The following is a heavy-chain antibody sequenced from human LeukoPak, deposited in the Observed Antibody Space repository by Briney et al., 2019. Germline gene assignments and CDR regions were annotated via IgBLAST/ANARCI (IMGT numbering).Heavy chain of an antibody. CDR3: ATGIDFGVVIGAFDI. D-gene: IGHD3-3*01. CDR2: FGLEDGET. J-gene: IGHJ3*02. Sequence: ASVKVSCKVSGYTLTELSMHWVRQAPGKGLEWMGGFGLEDGETIYAQKFQGRVTMTEDTSTDTAYMELSSLRSEDTAVYYCATGIDFGVVIGAFDIWGQGTMVTVSS. CDR1: GYTLTELS. V-gene: IGHV1-24*01.